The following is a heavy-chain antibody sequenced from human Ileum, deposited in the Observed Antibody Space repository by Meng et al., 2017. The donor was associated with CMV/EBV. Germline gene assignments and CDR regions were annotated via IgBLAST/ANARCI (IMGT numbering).Heavy chain of an antibody. CDR1: GGSITSNV. CDR3: AREESVGIAVTGTFDY. J-gene: IGHJ4*02. Sequence: VELPASRPGLLTPSQTLSLTCTVSGGSITSNVWSWIRQPSGKGLEWIGRIYSSGSTFYNPSLNSRVTMSVDTSTNQFSLSLASVTAADTAIYFCAREESVGIAVTGTFDYWGQGILVTVSS. D-gene: IGHD6-19*01. V-gene: IGHV4-4*07. CDR2: IYSSGST.